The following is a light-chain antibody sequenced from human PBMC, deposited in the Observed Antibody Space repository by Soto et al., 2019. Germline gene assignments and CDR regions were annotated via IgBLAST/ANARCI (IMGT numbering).Light chain of an antibody. CDR2: HAS. CDR1: QSISSW. Sequence: DIQMTQSPSSLSASVGDRFTITCRASQSISSWLAWYQQKPGTAPKVLIYHASNLQSGVPSRFSGSGSGTEFTLTISSLQPDDFATYYCQQYNSYSFGQGTKVDIK. J-gene: IGKJ1*01. CDR3: QQYNSYS. V-gene: IGKV1-5*01.